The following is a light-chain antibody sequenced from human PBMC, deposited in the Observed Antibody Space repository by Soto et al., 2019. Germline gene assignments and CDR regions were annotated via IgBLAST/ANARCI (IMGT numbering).Light chain of an antibody. V-gene: IGLV2-14*01. J-gene: IGLJ1*01. CDR2: EVS. Sequence: QSALTQPASVCGSPGQSITISCTGTSSDVGGYNYVSWYQQYPGKAPKLMIYEVSNRPSGVSNRFSGSKSGNTASLTISGLQAEDEADYYCSSYTSSSTYVFGTGTKLTVL. CDR3: SSYTSSSTYV. CDR1: SSDVGGYNY.